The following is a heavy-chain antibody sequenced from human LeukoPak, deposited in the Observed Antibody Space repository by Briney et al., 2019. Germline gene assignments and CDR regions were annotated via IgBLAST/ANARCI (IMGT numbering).Heavy chain of an antibody. CDR3: ARQLTYYYDSSGYKSYYYYGMDV. J-gene: IGHJ6*02. CDR1: GYTFTSYG. CDR2: INPSGGST. D-gene: IGHD3-22*01. Sequence: GASVKVSCKASGYTFTSYGISWVRQAPGQGLEWMGIINPSGGSTSYAQKFQGRVTMTRDTSTSTVYMELSSLRSEDTAVYYCARQLTYYYDSSGYKSYYYYGMDVWGQGTLVTFSS. V-gene: IGHV1-46*01.